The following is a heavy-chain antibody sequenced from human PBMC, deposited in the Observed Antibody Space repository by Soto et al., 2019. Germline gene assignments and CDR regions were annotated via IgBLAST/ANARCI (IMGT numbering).Heavy chain of an antibody. J-gene: IGHJ4*02. Sequence: SETLSLTCAVYGGSFSGYYWSWIRQPPGKGLEWIGEINHSGSTNYNPSLKSRVTISVDTSKNQFSLKLSSVTAADTAVYYCAGHIAAAGTTTSYWGQGTLVTVSS. CDR3: AGHIAAAGTTTSY. D-gene: IGHD6-13*01. CDR2: INHSGST. V-gene: IGHV4-34*01. CDR1: GGSFSGYY.